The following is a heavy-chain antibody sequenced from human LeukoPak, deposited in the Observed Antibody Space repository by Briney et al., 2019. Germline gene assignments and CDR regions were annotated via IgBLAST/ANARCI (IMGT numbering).Heavy chain of an antibody. D-gene: IGHD6-6*01. CDR2: IKQDGSEK. CDR1: GFTFSSYW. CDR3: AKDLDSSSSY. Sequence: GGSLRLSCAASGFTFSSYWLGWVRQAPGKGLEWVANIKQDGSEKYYVDSVKGRFTISRDNAKNSLYLQMNSLRAEDTAVYYCAKDLDSSSSYWGQGTLVTVSS. J-gene: IGHJ4*02. V-gene: IGHV3-7*03.